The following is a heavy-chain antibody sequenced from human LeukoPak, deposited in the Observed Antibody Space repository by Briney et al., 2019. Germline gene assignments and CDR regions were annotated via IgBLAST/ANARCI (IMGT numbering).Heavy chain of an antibody. CDR1: GGSISSYY. CDR3: ARAGNSMRGAFDI. CDR2: IYYSGST. Sequence: SETLSLTCTVSGGSISSYYWSWLRQPPGKGLEWIGYIYYSGSTNYNPSLKSRVTISANTSKNQLSLKLSSVTAADTAVYYCARAGNSMRGAFDIWGQGTMVTVSS. D-gene: IGHD3-10*01. J-gene: IGHJ3*02. V-gene: IGHV4-59*01.